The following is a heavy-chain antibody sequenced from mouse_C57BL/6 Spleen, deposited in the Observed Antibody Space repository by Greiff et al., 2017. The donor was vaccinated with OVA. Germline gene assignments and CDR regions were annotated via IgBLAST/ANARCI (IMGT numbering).Heavy chain of an antibody. CDR3: ASHYYYGSSWYFDV. D-gene: IGHD1-1*01. V-gene: IGHV1-42*01. Sequence: VQLQQSGPELVKPGASVKISCKASGYSFTGYYMNWVKQSPEKSLEWIGEINPSTGGTTYNQKFKAKATLTVDKSSSTAYMQLKSLTSEDSAVYYCASHYYYGSSWYFDVWGTGTTVTVSS. CDR1: GYSFTGYY. CDR2: INPSTGGT. J-gene: IGHJ1*03.